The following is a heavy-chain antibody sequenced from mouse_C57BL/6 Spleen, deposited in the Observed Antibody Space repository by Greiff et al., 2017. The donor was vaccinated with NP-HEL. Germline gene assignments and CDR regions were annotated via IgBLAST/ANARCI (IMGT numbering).Heavy chain of an antibody. CDR3: SRRFPYDFDD. CDR2: IYPRDGST. D-gene: IGHD1-1*01. V-gene: IGHV1-78*01. Sequence: QVQLQQSDAELVKPGASVKISCKASGYTFTDYSIHWMKQRPEQGLEWIGYIYPRDGSTKYNEKFKGKATLTADKSSSTAYMQLNSLTSEDSAVYFCSRRFPYDFDDWGQGTTLTVSS. J-gene: IGHJ2*01. CDR1: GYTFTDYS.